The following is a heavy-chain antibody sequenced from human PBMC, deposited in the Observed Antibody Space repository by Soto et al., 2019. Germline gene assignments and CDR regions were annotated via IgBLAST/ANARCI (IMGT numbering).Heavy chain of an antibody. CDR2: ISSSSSYI. Sequence: GGSLRLSCAASGFTFSSYSMNWVRQAPGKGLEWVSSISSSSSYIYYADSVKGRFTISRDNAKNSLYLQMNSLRAEDTVVYYCARGAYTRSGYYDYWGQGTLVTVSS. J-gene: IGHJ4*02. CDR3: ARGAYTRSGYYDY. D-gene: IGHD3-3*01. V-gene: IGHV3-21*01. CDR1: GFTFSSYS.